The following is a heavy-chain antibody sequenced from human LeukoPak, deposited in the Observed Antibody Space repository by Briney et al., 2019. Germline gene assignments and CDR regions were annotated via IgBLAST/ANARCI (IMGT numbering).Heavy chain of an antibody. D-gene: IGHD5-24*01. CDR3: ARGPEMATITPYYFDY. Sequence: SVKFSYTASGGTFRSYAISWVGPANGQGLACMGGIIPIFGTANYAQKFQGRVTITADESTSTAYMELSSLRSEDTAVYYCARGPEMATITPYYFDYWGQGTLVTVSS. J-gene: IGHJ4*02. CDR1: GGTFRSYA. V-gene: IGHV1-69*13. CDR2: IIPIFGTA.